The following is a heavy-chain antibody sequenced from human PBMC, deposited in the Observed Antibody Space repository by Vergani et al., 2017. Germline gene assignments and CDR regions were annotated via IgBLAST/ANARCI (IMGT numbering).Heavy chain of an antibody. CDR1: GYSFTSYW. Sequence: EVQLVQSGAEVKKPEESLKISCKVSGYSFTSYWIGWVRQMPGKGLEWMWIIYPGNSDTRYSPSFQGPVTISADKSIRTAYLQWSSLKASDTAMYYCARQAEDNFCSGYPGYWGQGTLVTVSA. V-gene: IGHV5-51*01. CDR2: IYPGNSDT. D-gene: IGHD3-3*01. J-gene: IGHJ4*02. CDR3: ARQAEDNFCSGYPGY.